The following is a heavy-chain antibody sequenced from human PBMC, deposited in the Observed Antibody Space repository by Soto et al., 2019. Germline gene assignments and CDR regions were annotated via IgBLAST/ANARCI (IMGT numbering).Heavy chain of an antibody. CDR2: IYSEGTP. CDR3: ARSTYYDILTGSYYYYAMDV. Sequence: PGGSLRLSWAASGFTVGSNYMSWVRQAPGKGLEWVSVIYSEGTPYYADSVKGRFTISRENSNNTLYLHMNNLRAEDTAVYYCARSTYYDILTGSYYYYAMDVWGQGITVTVSS. J-gene: IGHJ6*02. D-gene: IGHD3-9*01. CDR1: GFTVGSNY. V-gene: IGHV3-53*01.